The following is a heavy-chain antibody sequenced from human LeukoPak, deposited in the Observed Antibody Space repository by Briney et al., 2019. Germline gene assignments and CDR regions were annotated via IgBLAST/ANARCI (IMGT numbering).Heavy chain of an antibody. CDR3: AREVEVNCFDP. Sequence: GGSLRLSCAASGFTFSSYWMHWVRQAPGKGLVWVSRINSDGSSTSYADSVKGRFTISRDNAKNTLYLQMHSLRVEDTAVYFCAREVEVNCFDPWGQGTLVTVSS. V-gene: IGHV3-74*01. D-gene: IGHD2-21*01. J-gene: IGHJ5*02. CDR2: INSDGSST. CDR1: GFTFSSYW.